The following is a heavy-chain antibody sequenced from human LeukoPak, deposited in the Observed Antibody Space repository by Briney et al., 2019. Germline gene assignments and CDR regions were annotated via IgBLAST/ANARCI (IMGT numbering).Heavy chain of an antibody. CDR2: ISSSGST. J-gene: IGHJ3*02. CDR1: GGSISSYY. CDR3: AREKWELLRTSAFDI. Sequence: SETLSLTCTVYGGSISSYYWSWIRQPAGKGLEWIGRISSSGSTSYNSSLESRVAMSVDTSKNQFSLKLNSVTAADTAMYYCAREKWELLRTSAFDIWGQGTTVTVSS. D-gene: IGHD1-26*01. V-gene: IGHV4-4*07.